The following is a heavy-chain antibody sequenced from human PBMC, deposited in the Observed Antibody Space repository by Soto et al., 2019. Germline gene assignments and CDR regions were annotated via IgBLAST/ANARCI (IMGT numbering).Heavy chain of an antibody. CDR2: IIPIFGTA. CDR1: GYTFTSYG. D-gene: IGHD2-2*01. J-gene: IGHJ6*02. CDR3: ARGGIVVVPAAMTYSYGMDV. V-gene: IGHV1-69*13. Sequence: GASVKVSCKASGYTFTSYGISWVRQAPGQGLEWMGGIIPIFGTANYAQKFQGRVTITADESTSTAYMELSSLRSEDTAVYYCARGGIVVVPAAMTYSYGMDVWGQGTMVSVSS.